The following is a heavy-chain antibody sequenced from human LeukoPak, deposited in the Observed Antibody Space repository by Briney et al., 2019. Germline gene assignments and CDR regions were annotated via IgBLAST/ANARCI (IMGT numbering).Heavy chain of an antibody. CDR3: ARYYCSSTSCYAPSGY. CDR1: GFTFSSYS. CDR2: ISSSSSTI. V-gene: IGHV3-48*02. D-gene: IGHD2-2*01. Sequence: GGSLRLSGAASGFTFSSYSMNWVRQAPGKGLEWVSYISSSSSTIYYADSVKGRFTISRDNAKNSLYLQMNSLRDEDTAVYYCARYYCSSTSCYAPSGYWGQGTLVTVSS. J-gene: IGHJ4*02.